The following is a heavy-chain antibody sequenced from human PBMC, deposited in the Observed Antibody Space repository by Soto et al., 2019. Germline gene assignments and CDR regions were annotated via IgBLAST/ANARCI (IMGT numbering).Heavy chain of an antibody. CDR3: AKHADYENVAFDV. CDR1: GFTFRSYG. J-gene: IGHJ3*01. D-gene: IGHD4-17*01. Sequence: QVRLVESGGGVVQPGRSLRLSCAASGFTFRSYGMHWVRQAPGKGLEWVALISYDGSDEYYGDSMQGRFSISRDNSKDTLYLQINSLRVEDTAVYYCAKHADYENVAFDVWGQGTMVTVSS. CDR2: ISYDGSDE. V-gene: IGHV3-30*18.